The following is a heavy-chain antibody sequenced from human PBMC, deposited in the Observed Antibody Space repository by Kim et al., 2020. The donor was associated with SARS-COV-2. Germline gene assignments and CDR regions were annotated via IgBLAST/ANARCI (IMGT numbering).Heavy chain of an antibody. D-gene: IGHD3-16*01. V-gene: IGHV4-39*01. J-gene: IGHJ3*02. CDR2: IYYSGST. CDR3: ASLPGPGGRRAFDI. CDR1: GGSISSSSYY. Sequence: SETLSLTCTVSGGSISSSSYYWGWIRQPPGKGLEWIGSIYYSGSTYYNPSLKSRVTISVDTSKNQFSLKLSSVTAADTAVYYCASLPGPGGRRAFDIWGQGTMVTVSS.